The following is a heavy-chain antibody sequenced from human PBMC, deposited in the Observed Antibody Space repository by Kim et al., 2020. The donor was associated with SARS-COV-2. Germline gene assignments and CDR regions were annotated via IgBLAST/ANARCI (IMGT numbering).Heavy chain of an antibody. CDR3: ARGRGVDIVATIRGSGWFDP. CDR2: INHSGST. D-gene: IGHD5-12*01. Sequence: SETLSLTCAVYGGSFSGYYWSWIRQPPGKGLEWIGEINHSGSTNYNPSLKSRVTISVDTSKNQFSLKLSSVTAADTAVYYCARGRGVDIVATIRGSGWFDPWGQGTLVTVSS. J-gene: IGHJ5*02. V-gene: IGHV4-34*01. CDR1: GGSFSGYY.